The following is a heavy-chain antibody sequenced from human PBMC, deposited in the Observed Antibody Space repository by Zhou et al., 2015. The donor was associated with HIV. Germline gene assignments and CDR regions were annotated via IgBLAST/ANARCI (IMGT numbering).Heavy chain of an antibody. D-gene: IGHD3-16*01. J-gene: IGHJ3*02. V-gene: IGHV1-69*06. Sequence: QVQLVQSGAEVRKPGASVRVSCKASGYTFTDHYLHWVRQAPGQGLEWMGGIIPIFGTANYAQKFQGRVTITADKSTSAACMELTSLRSEDAAVYYCVRSNGNYDYAFDIWGPRDKG. CDR1: GYTFTDHY. CDR3: VRSNGNYDYAFDI. CDR2: IIPIFGTA.